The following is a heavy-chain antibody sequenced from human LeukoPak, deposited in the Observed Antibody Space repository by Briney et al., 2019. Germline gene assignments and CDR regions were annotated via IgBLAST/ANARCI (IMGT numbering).Heavy chain of an antibody. J-gene: IGHJ5*02. D-gene: IGHD1-26*01. CDR3: ARGISGTYGWFDP. V-gene: IGHV6-1*01. CDR1: GDSVSSSSAT. CDR2: SYYRSKWFH. Sequence: SQTLSLTCAVSGDSVSSSSATWNWIRQSPSRGLEWLGRSYYRSKWFHEYAVFVKSRIAVKPDTSKNQLSLQPNSVTPGDTALYYCARGISGTYGWFDPWGQGTRVTVSS.